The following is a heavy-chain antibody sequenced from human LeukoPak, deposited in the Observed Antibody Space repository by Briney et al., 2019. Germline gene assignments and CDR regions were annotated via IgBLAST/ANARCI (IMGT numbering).Heavy chain of an antibody. D-gene: IGHD4-17*01. CDR2: IYYSGST. CDR1: GGSVSSGSYY. V-gene: IGHV4-61*01. CDR3: ARVDGDYFDY. Sequence: SETLSLTCTVSGGSVSSGSYYWSWIRQPPGKGLEWIGYIYYSGSTNYNPSLKSRVTISVDTSKNQFSLKLSSVTAADTAVYYCARVDGDYFDYWGQGTLVTVSS. J-gene: IGHJ4*02.